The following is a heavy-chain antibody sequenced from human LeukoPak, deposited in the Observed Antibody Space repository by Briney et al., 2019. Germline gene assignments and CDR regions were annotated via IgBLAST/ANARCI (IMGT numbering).Heavy chain of an antibody. Sequence: ASVKVSCEASGYTFTSYGISWVRQAPGQGLEWMGWISAYNGNTNYAQKLQGRVTMTTDTSTSTAYMELRSLRSDDTAVYYCARDYRYYYDSSGYYPQHDAFDIWGQGTMVTVSS. CDR3: ARDYRYYYDSSGYYPQHDAFDI. V-gene: IGHV1-18*01. J-gene: IGHJ3*02. CDR2: ISAYNGNT. CDR1: GYTFTSYG. D-gene: IGHD3-22*01.